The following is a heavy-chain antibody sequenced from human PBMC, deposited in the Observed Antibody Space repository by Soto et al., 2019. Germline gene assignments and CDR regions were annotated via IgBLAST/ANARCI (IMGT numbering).Heavy chain of an antibody. J-gene: IGHJ4*02. V-gene: IGHV3-21*06. CDR2: ISITTNYI. CDR3: ARESEDLTSNFDY. CDR1: GFTFTRYS. Sequence: EVQLVESGVGLVKPGGSLRLSCAASGFTFTRYSMNWVRQAPGKGLEWVSSISITTNYIYYGDSMTGRFTISRDNAKNSLDVEMNSLRAEDPAVYYGARESEDLTSNFDYWGQGTLVTV.